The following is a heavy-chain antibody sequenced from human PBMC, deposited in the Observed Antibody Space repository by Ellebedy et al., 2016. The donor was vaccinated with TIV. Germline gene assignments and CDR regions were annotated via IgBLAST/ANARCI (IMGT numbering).Heavy chain of an antibody. CDR3: ARDGQDDFWSGYDY. D-gene: IGHD3-3*01. Sequence: GGSLRLXXAASGFTFSSYAMSWVRQAPGKGLEWVANIKQDGSEKYYVDSVKGRFTISRDNAKNSLYLQMNSLRAEDTAVYYCARDGQDDFWSGYDYWGQGTLVTVSS. CDR2: IKQDGSEK. CDR1: GFTFSSYA. V-gene: IGHV3-7*03. J-gene: IGHJ4*02.